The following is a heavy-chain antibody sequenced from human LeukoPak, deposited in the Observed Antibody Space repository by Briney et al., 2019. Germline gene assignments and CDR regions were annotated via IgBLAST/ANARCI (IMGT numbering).Heavy chain of an antibody. CDR1: GFTFSSYW. V-gene: IGHV3-74*01. CDR3: ARLDASGLDY. CDR2: INGDGSST. Sequence: GGSLRLSCAASGFTFSSYWMNWVRQAPGKGLVWVSRINGDGSSTNYADSVKGRFTISRDNAKNSLYLQMNSLRADDTAVYYCARLDASGLDYWGQGTLVTVSS. J-gene: IGHJ4*02. D-gene: IGHD6-19*01.